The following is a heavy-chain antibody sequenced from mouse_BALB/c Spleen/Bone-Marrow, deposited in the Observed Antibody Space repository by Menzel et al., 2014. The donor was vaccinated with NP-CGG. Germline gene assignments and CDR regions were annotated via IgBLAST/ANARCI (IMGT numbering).Heavy chain of an antibody. D-gene: IGHD2-12*01. J-gene: IGHJ4*01. CDR2: INSNGGST. CDR3: ARLGNDDAMDY. Sequence: EVKLVESGGGLVKLGGSLKLSCVASGFTFSSYYMSWVRQTPEKRLELVAAINSNGGSTYYPDTVKGRFTISRDNAKNTLYLQMSSLKSEDTALYYCARLGNDDAMDYWGQGTSVTVSS. V-gene: IGHV5-6-2*01. CDR1: GFTFSSYY.